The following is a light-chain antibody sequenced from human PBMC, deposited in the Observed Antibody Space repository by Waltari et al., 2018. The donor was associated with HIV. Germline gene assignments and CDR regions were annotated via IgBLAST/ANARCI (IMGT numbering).Light chain of an antibody. Sequence: QSALTQPPSVSASPGQSLTLPCTVTSSAVGNYQFVSWYRQFPDTAPQLLIFEVNKRPSGVSNRFSGSKSGNSASLTIAGLLADDEADYYCCSYAGGNSYVFGTGTKVTVL. CDR1: SSAVGNYQF. V-gene: IGLV2-23*02. CDR2: EVN. J-gene: IGLJ1*01. CDR3: CSYAGGNSYV.